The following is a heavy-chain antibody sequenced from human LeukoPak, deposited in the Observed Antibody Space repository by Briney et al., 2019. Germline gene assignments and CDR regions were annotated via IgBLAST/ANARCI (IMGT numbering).Heavy chain of an antibody. CDR1: GYTFTSYD. Sequence: SVKVSCKASGYTFTSYDISWVRQAPGQGLEWMGRIIPIFGTANYAQKFQGRVTITTDESTSTAYMELSSLRSEDTAVYYCARELGYSSGWRDYWGQGTLVTVSS. J-gene: IGHJ4*02. V-gene: IGHV1-69*05. CDR2: IIPIFGTA. CDR3: ARELGYSSGWRDY. D-gene: IGHD6-19*01.